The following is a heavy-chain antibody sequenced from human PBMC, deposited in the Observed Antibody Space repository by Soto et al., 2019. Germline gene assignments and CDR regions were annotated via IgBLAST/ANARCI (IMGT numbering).Heavy chain of an antibody. CDR2: ISYSGST. Sequence: SETLSLTCSVSGASVSSGSYYWSWIRQPPGKGLEWIGYISYSGSTNHNPSLKSRVTISVDTSKSQFSLKLTSVTAADTAVYYCARGEDAFFYYGLDVWGQGITVTVSS. CDR3: ARGEDAFFYYGLDV. J-gene: IGHJ6*02. CDR1: GASVSSGSYY. V-gene: IGHV4-61*01.